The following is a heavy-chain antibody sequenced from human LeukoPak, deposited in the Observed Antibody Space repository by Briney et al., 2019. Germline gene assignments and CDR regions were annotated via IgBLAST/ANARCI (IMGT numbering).Heavy chain of an antibody. Sequence: SVKVSCKASGFTFTSSAVQWVRQARGQRLEWIGWIVVGSGNTNYAQKFQERVTITRDMSTSTAYMELSSLRSEDTAVYYCAADPSGLDAFDIWGQGTMVTVSS. J-gene: IGHJ3*02. CDR1: GFTFTSSA. CDR2: IVVGSGNT. D-gene: IGHD5-12*01. V-gene: IGHV1-58*01. CDR3: AADPSGLDAFDI.